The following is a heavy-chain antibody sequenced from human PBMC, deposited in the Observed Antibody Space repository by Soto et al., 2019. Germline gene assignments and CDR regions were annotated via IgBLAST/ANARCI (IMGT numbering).Heavy chain of an antibody. CDR1: GGTFSSYT. V-gene: IGHV1-69*02. CDR3: AGSRIYDSSSLEWFDP. CDR2: IIPILGIA. Sequence: QVQLVQSGAEVKKPGSSVKVSCKASGGTFSSYTISWVRQAPGQGLEWMGRIIPILGIANYAQKFQGRVSPSPGVANDAQKVHARVTMTADQSTSTAHMELSSLRSEDTAVYYCAGSRIYDSSSLEWFDPWGQGTLVTVSS. D-gene: IGHD3-22*01. J-gene: IGHJ5*02.